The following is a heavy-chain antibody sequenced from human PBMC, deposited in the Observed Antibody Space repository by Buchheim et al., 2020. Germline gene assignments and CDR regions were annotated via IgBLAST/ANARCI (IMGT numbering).Heavy chain of an antibody. CDR3: ARTSRNFDFDY. CDR1: GFTFSDHW. D-gene: IGHD1-14*01. V-gene: IGHV3-72*01. J-gene: IGHJ4*02. CDR2: TRNKANSYNT. Sequence: EVQLVESGGGLVQPGGSLRLSCAASGFTFSDHWMDWVRQAPGKGLEWVGRTRNKANSYNTEYAASVQGRFTISRDDSKNSLYLQMSSLKTEDTAVYYCARTSRNFDFDYWGQGTL.